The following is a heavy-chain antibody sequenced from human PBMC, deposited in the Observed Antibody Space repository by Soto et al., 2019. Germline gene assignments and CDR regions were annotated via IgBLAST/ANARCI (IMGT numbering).Heavy chain of an antibody. V-gene: IGHV3-23*01. Sequence: GGSLRLSCAASGFTFSSYAMSWVRQAPGKGLEWVSAISGSGGSTYYADSVKGRFTISRDNSKNTLYLQMNSLRAEDTAVYYCAKPVNDCSGGSCYSGFQHWGQGTLVTVSS. CDR2: ISGSGGST. D-gene: IGHD2-15*01. CDR3: AKPVNDCSGGSCYSGFQH. J-gene: IGHJ1*01. CDR1: GFTFSSYA.